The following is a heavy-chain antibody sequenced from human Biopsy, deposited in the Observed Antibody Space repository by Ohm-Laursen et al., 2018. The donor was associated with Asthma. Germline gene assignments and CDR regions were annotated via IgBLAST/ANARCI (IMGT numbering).Heavy chain of an antibody. J-gene: IGHJ5*02. Sequence: SVKVSCKASEYTFIGCHIHWVRQAPGQGLEWMGRINPNSGGTNYAQKFQGRVAMTRDTSISTAYMEVSRLRSDDTAVYYCARGQKSAGDRWFDPWGQGTLVTVSS. D-gene: IGHD6-13*01. V-gene: IGHV1-2*06. CDR1: EYTFIGCH. CDR3: ARGQKSAGDRWFDP. CDR2: INPNSGGT.